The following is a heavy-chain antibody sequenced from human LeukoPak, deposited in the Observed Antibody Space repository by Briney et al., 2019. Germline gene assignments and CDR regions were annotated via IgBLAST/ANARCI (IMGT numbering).Heavy chain of an antibody. V-gene: IGHV3-48*03. J-gene: IGHJ6*03. D-gene: IGHD2-15*01. CDR3: ARQRWSWYFYMDV. CDR2: IRSDGSTI. Sequence: GGSLRLSCTASGFTFSSYEMNWVRQAPGKGLEWVSYIRSDGSTIFYADSVKGRFTISRDNAKNSLYLQMNSLRAEDTAVYYCARQRWSWYFYMDVWGKGTTVTISS. CDR1: GFTFSSYE.